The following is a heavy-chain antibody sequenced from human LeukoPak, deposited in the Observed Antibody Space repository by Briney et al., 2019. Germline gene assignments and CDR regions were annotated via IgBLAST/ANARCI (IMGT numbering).Heavy chain of an antibody. CDR3: TRDRGAYNLYDY. D-gene: IGHD1-1*01. CDR2: IRSKAYGETA. J-gene: IGHJ4*02. Sequence: GGSLRLSCTASGFTFCDYAMSWIRQAPGKGLEWVGFIRSKAYGETADYAASVKGRFTISRDDSKAIAYLQMNSLKTEDTAVYHCTRDRGAYNLYDYWGLGTLVTVSS. V-gene: IGHV3-49*03. CDR1: GFTFCDYA.